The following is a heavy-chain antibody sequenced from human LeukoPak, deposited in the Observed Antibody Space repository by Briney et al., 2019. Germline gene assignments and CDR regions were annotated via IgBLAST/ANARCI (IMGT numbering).Heavy chain of an antibody. CDR3: ARGEYDILTGYIDH. Sequence: GGSLRLSCAASGFTFNSYGMHWVRQAPGKGLEWVAVIWYEGSNKHYADSVRGRFTISRDNSKNMLYLQMNSLRAEDTAVYFCARGEYDILTGYIDHWGHGTLVTVSS. D-gene: IGHD3-9*01. CDR1: GFTFNSYG. J-gene: IGHJ4*01. V-gene: IGHV3-33*01. CDR2: IWYEGSNK.